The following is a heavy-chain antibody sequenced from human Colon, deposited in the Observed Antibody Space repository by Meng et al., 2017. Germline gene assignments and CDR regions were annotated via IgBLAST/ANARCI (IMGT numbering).Heavy chain of an antibody. CDR3: ARNGKWGIDY. CDR1: SGSISSSDW. Sequence: QLNMKESGPGLVKPSGSLSLTCPVSSGSISSSDWWSWVRLSPGKGLEWIGEFSHSGTTNYSPSLKSRSTISVDKSKSQFSLKLSSVTAADTAVYYCARNGKWGIDYWGQGTLVTVSS. D-gene: IGHD1-26*01. CDR2: FSHSGTT. V-gene: IGHV4-4*02. J-gene: IGHJ4*02.